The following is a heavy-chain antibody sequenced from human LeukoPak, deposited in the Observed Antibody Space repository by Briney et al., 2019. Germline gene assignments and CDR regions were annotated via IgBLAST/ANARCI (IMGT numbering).Heavy chain of an antibody. CDR1: GVTFNTYG. CDR3: AKGSAYGDYYGMDV. V-gene: IGHV3-30*18. CDR2: ISYDGRNK. Sequence: GGSLRLSCAASGVTFNTYGVHWVRQAPGKGLEWVAVISYDGRNKFDADSVKGRFTISRDNSENTLYLQMNSLIPEDTAVYYCAKGSAYGDYYGMDVWGQGTKVTVSS. D-gene: IGHD4-17*01. J-gene: IGHJ6*02.